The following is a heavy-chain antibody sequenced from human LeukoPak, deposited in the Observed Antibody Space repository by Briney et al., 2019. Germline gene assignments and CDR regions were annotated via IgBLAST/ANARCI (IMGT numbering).Heavy chain of an antibody. Sequence: ASVKVSCKASGYTFTSYDINWVRQATGQGLEWMGWMNPNSGNRGNAQKFQGRVTITRNTSISTAYMELSSLRSEDTAVYYCALNYYDSSGPDAFDIWGQGTMVTVSS. CDR3: ALNYYDSSGPDAFDI. CDR1: GYTFTSYD. CDR2: MNPNSGNR. V-gene: IGHV1-8*03. J-gene: IGHJ3*02. D-gene: IGHD3-22*01.